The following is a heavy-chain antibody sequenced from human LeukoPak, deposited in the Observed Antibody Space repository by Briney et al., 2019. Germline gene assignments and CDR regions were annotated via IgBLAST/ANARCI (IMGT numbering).Heavy chain of an antibody. D-gene: IGHD2-2*01. CDR1: GFTFSSYS. Sequence: GGSLRLSCAASGFTFSSYSMNWVRQAPGKGLEWVSSISSSSSYIYYADSVKGRFTISRDNAKNSLYLQMNSLRAEDTAVYYCARAVVVPAATWFDPWGQGTLVTVSS. V-gene: IGHV3-21*01. J-gene: IGHJ5*02. CDR3: ARAVVVPAATWFDP. CDR2: ISSSSSYI.